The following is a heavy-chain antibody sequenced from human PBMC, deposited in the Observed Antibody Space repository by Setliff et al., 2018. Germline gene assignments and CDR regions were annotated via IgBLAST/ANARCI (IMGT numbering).Heavy chain of an antibody. Sequence: GGSLRLSCETSGFTFRDYSMAWVRQAPGKGLEWVATIKHDGTYTYYVDSVKGRFAVSRDNTNNSMYVQMNSLGTDDTAVYYCARDGSIEVGPGNNQELDVWGTGTTVTVSS. V-gene: IGHV3-7*03. CDR3: ARDGSIEVGPGNNQELDV. CDR2: IKHDGTYT. CDR1: GFTFRDYS. D-gene: IGHD2-2*01. J-gene: IGHJ6*04.